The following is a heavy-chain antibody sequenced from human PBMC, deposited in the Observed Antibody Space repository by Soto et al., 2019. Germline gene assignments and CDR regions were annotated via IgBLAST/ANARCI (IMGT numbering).Heavy chain of an antibody. D-gene: IGHD6-13*01. CDR2: IWYDGSNK. V-gene: IGHV3-33*01. Sequence: PGGSLRLSCAASGFTFSSYGMHWVRRAPGKGLEWVAVIWYDGSNKYHSDSVKGRFTISRDNSKNTLYLQMNSLRAEDTAVYYCARDRIAAAGPREGVGYWGQGTLVTVSS. J-gene: IGHJ4*02. CDR1: GFTFSSYG. CDR3: ARDRIAAAGPREGVGY.